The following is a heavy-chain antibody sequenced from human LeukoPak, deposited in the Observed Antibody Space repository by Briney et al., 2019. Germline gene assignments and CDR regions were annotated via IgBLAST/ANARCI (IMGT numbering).Heavy chain of an antibody. D-gene: IGHD3-3*01. Sequence: ASVKVSCKASGYTFTSYGISWVRQAPGQGLEWMGWISAYNGNTNYAQKLQGRVTMTIDTSTSTAYMELRSLRSDDTAVYYCARVRTIFGVVIIGGAFDIWGQGTMVTVSS. J-gene: IGHJ3*02. V-gene: IGHV1-18*01. CDR2: ISAYNGNT. CDR1: GYTFTSYG. CDR3: ARVRTIFGVVIIGGAFDI.